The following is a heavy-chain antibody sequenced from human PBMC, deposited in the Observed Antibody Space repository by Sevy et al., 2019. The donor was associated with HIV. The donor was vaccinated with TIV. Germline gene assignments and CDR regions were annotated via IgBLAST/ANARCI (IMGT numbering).Heavy chain of an antibody. V-gene: IGHV3-30*18. J-gene: IGHJ4*02. CDR3: AKDRLALRFLEWLLVY. D-gene: IGHD3-3*01. CDR1: GFTFSSYG. Sequence: GGSLRLSCAASGFTFSSYGMHWVRQAPGKGLEWVAVISYDGSNKYYADSVKGRFTISRDNSKNTLYLQMNSLRAEDTAVYYCAKDRLALRFLEWLLVYWGQRTLVTVSS. CDR2: ISYDGSNK.